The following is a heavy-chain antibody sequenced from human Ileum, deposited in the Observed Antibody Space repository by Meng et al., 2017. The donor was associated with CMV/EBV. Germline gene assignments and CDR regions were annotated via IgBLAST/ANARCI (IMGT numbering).Heavy chain of an antibody. CDR3: ARDRDYGLLDS. J-gene: IGHJ4*02. CDR2: IYVSGDT. Sequence: QLQDSGPRPEKPSETLSLSCSVSGDSITNHYWNWIRQPAGKGLEWIGRIYVSGDTNYNSTLRSRITLSVDKSKNQFSLKLSSMTAADTAVYYCARDRDYGLLDSWGQGILVTVSS. V-gene: IGHV4-4*07. D-gene: IGHD4-17*01. CDR1: GDSITNHY.